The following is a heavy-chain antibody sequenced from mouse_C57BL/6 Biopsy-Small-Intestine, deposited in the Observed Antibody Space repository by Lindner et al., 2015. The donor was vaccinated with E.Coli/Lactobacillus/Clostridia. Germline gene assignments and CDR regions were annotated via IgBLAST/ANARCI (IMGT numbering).Heavy chain of an antibody. CDR2: ILPGSGDT. CDR1: GYTFTGYW. J-gene: IGHJ1*03. V-gene: IGHV1-9*01. Sequence: VQLQESGAELMKPGASVKLSCKATGYTFTGYWIEWVKQRPGHGLEWIGEILPGSGDTNYNEKFKGKATFTADTSSNTAYMQLSSLTTEDSAIYYCARPDWDWYFDVWGTGTTVTVSS. CDR3: ARPDWDWYFDV. D-gene: IGHD4-1*01.